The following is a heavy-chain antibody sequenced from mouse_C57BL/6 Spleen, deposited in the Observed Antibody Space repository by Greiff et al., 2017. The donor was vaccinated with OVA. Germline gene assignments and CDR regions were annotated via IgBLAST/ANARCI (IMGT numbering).Heavy chain of an antibody. J-gene: IGHJ2*01. D-gene: IGHD2-3*01. CDR3: ARSPFDGYYSY. Sequence: EVQLQQSGPELVKPGASVKISCKASGYSFTGYYMNWVKQSPEKSLEWIGEINPSTGGTTYNQKFKAKATLTVDKSSSTAYMQLKSLTSEDSAVYYCARSPFDGYYSYWGQGTTLTVSS. V-gene: IGHV1-42*01. CDR2: INPSTGGT. CDR1: GYSFTGYY.